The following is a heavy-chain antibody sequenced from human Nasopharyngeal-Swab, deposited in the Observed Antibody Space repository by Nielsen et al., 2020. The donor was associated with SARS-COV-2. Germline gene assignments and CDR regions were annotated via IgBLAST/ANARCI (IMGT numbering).Heavy chain of an antibody. CDR2: INGDGSSL. Sequence: ESLKISCAASGCTFSNYRMHWVRQAPGKGLVWVSRINGDGSSLNYADCVKGRFTISTDNAKSTLYLEMNSLRAKDTAVYYCARGRGSSTSMIGYWGQGTLVTVSS. CDR3: ARGRGSSTSMIGY. V-gene: IGHV3-74*01. D-gene: IGHD2/OR15-2a*01. CDR1: GCTFSNYR. J-gene: IGHJ4*02.